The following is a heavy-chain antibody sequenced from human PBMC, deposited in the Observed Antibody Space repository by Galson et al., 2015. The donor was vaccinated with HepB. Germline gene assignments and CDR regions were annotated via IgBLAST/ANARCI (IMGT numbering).Heavy chain of an antibody. J-gene: IGHJ4*02. CDR3: ASGSIAAAGTPLDY. CDR2: ISGSGGST. CDR1: GFTFSSYA. Sequence: SLRLSCAASGFTFSSYAMSWVRQAPGKGLEWVSAISGSGGSTYYADSVKGRFTISRDNSKNTLYLQMNSLRAEDTAVYYCASGSIAAAGTPLDYWGQGTLVTVSS. D-gene: IGHD6-13*01. V-gene: IGHV3-23*01.